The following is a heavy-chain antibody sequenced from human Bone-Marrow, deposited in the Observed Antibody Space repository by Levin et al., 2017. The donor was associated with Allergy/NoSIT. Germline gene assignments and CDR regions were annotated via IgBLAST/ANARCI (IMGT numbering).Heavy chain of an antibody. D-gene: IGHD3-10*01. CDR3: ARRVYGSGAYSDNWFDP. J-gene: IGHJ5*02. CDR1: GFTFEDDG. CDR2: INWNGATT. Sequence: GGSLRLSCEGSGFTFEDDGMTWVRQAPGKGLEWVSSINWNGATTRYAESVKGRFIISRDNAKKSLYLEMNSLRADDTAVYYCARRVYGSGAYSDNWFDPWGQGTQVTVSS. V-gene: IGHV3-20*04.